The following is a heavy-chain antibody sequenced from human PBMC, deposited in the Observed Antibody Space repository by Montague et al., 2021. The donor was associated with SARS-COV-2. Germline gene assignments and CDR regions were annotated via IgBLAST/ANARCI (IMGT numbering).Heavy chain of an antibody. CDR1: GGSFSTYS. J-gene: IGHJ6*03. V-gene: IGHV4-34*01. CDR3: ARLGDGVVPSPILGVGPYYSYYYVDV. Sequence: SETLSLTCAVHGGSFSTYSWNWIRQPPGKGLEWIGEIHHDGSTNYNPSLKSRVTISADTSKNQFSLKLTSVAAADTAVYYCARLGDGVVPSPILGVGPYYSYYYVDVWGKGTTVTVSS. CDR2: IHHDGST. D-gene: IGHD3-10*01.